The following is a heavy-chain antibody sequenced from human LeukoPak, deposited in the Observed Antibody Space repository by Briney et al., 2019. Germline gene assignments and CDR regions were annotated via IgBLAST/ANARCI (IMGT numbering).Heavy chain of an antibody. CDR1: GGSLSTYY. V-gene: IGHV4-59*08. J-gene: IGHJ4*02. CDR2: IYYSGST. CDR3: ARHDLLGGSDY. D-gene: IGHD3-10*01. Sequence: SETLSLTCTVSGGSLSTYYWSWIRQPPGKGLEWIGYIYYSGSTTYNPSLRSRVTISVDTSKNQFSLKLSSVTAADTAVYYCARHDLLGGSDYWGQGTLVTVSS.